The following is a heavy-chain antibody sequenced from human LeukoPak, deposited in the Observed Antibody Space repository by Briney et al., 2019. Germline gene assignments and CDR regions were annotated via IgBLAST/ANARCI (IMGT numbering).Heavy chain of an antibody. D-gene: IGHD3-22*01. CDR1: GYSIGSGYY. V-gene: IGHV4-38-2*01. CDR3: ARVHDRREAFDI. Sequence: SETLSLTCAVSGYSIGSGYYWGWIRQPPGQGLEWIGSIYHDGSTYNHPSLKSRVSISVDTSKKQFSLKLSSVTAADTAVYYCARVHDRREAFDIWGQGTRVTVSS. J-gene: IGHJ3*02. CDR2: IYHDGST.